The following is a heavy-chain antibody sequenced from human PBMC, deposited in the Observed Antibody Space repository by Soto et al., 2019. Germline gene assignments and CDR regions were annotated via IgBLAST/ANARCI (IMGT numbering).Heavy chain of an antibody. J-gene: IGHJ4*02. CDR3: ARSTYYYDSSGYYCAHFDY. D-gene: IGHD3-22*01. CDR2: IIPIFGTA. V-gene: IGHV1-69*01. CDR1: GGTFSSYA. Sequence: QVQLVQSGAEVKKPGSSVKVSCKASGGTFSSYAISWVRQAPGQGLEWMGGIIPIFGTANYAQKFQGRVTNTADESTVTAYMELSSLRSEDTAVYYCARSTYYYDSSGYYCAHFDYWGQGTLVTVSS.